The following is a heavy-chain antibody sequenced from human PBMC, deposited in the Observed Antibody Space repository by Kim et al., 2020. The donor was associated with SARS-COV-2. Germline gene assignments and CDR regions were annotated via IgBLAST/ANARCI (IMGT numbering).Heavy chain of an antibody. CDR3: ARIYSSNFYLDV. D-gene: IGHD2-15*01. J-gene: IGHJ6*03. Sequence: YYSPSHKSRGTMSADTSKSQFSLRLSSVAAADTAVYYCARIYSSNFYLDVWGKGTSVTVSS. V-gene: IGHV4-39*01.